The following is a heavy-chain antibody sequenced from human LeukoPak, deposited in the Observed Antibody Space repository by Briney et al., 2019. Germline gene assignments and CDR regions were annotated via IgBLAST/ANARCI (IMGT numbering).Heavy chain of an antibody. D-gene: IGHD6-13*01. Sequence: PSETLSLTCTVSGGSINTYYWSWIRQPAGKGLEWIGRIYTSGSTNYNPSLKSRVTISVDTSKNQFSLKLSSVTAADTAVYYCARDKGSWYYYYMDVRGKGTTVTISS. CDR1: GGSINTYY. J-gene: IGHJ6*03. CDR2: IYTSGST. V-gene: IGHV4-4*07. CDR3: ARDKGSWYYYYMDV.